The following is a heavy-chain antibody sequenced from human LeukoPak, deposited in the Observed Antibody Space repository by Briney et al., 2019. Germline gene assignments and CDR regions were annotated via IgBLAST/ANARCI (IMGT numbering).Heavy chain of an antibody. Sequence: GGSLRLSCAASGFSVSSNYMSWVRQTPGKGLEWVAVIYSSGGTYHTDSVKGRFTISRDNSKNTLDLQMNSLRAEDTAVYYCARSRYGYYYYGMDVWGQGTTVTVSS. CDR2: IYSSGGT. CDR1: GFSVSSNY. CDR3: ARSRYGYYYYGMDV. V-gene: IGHV3-66*01. J-gene: IGHJ6*02. D-gene: IGHD3-10*01.